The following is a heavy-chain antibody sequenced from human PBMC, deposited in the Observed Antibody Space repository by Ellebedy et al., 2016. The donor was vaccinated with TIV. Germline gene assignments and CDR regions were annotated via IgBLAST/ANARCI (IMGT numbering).Heavy chain of an antibody. J-gene: IGHJ4*02. V-gene: IGHV4-4*02. Sequence: SETLSLTXAVSGGSISSSNWWSWVRQPPGKGLEWIGEIYHSGSTNYNPSLKSRVTISVDKSKNQFSLKLSSVTAADTAVYYCARDAPRGPIHPGGGFDYWGQGTLVTVSS. CDR1: GGSISSSNW. CDR2: IYHSGST. D-gene: IGHD3-16*01. CDR3: ARDAPRGPIHPGGGFDY.